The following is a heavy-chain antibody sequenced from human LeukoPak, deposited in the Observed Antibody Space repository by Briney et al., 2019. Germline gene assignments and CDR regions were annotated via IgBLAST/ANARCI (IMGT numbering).Heavy chain of an antibody. CDR1: GGSISSSNW. J-gene: IGHJ4*02. D-gene: IGHD2-15*01. CDR2: IYHSGST. V-gene: IGHV4-4*02. CDR3: ARIVVVVAATRGDYFDY. Sequence: SGTLSLTCAVSGGSISSSNWWSWVRQPPGKGLEWIGEIYHSGSTNYNPSLKSRVTISVDKSKNQSSLKLSSVTAADTAVYYCARIVVVVAATRGDYFDYWGQGTLVTVSS.